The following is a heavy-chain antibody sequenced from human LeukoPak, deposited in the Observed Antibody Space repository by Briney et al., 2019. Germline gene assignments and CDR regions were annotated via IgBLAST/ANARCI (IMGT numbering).Heavy chain of an antibody. V-gene: IGHV4-34*01. Sequence: SETLSLTCAVYGGSFSGYYWSWIRQPPGKGLEGIGEINHSGSTNYNPSLKSRVTISVDTSKNQFSLKLSSVTAADTAVYYCARGRSQYYGSGSYYNQQRHNWFDPWGQGTLVTVSS. CDR1: GGSFSGYY. D-gene: IGHD3-10*01. CDR2: INHSGST. CDR3: ARGRSQYYGSGSYYNQQRHNWFDP. J-gene: IGHJ5*02.